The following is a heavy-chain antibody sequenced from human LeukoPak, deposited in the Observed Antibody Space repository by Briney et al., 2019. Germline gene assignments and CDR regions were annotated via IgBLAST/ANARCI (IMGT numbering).Heavy chain of an antibody. CDR1: GGTFSSYA. Sequence: SVKVSCKASGGTFSSYAISWVRQAPGQGLEWMGGIIPIFGTANYAQKFQGRVTITADESTSTAYMELSSLRSEDTAVYYCAREIRGATIFAVDYYYMDVWGKGTTVTVSS. V-gene: IGHV1-69*13. CDR2: IIPIFGTA. CDR3: AREIRGATIFAVDYYYMDV. J-gene: IGHJ6*03. D-gene: IGHD3-3*01.